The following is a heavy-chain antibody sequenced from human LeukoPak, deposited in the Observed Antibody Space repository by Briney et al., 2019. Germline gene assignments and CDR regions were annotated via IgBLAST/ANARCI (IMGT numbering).Heavy chain of an antibody. CDR1: GCTFSSSA. Sequence: GGSLRLSCAASGCTFSSSAMTWVRQAPGQGLEWVSSISGSGTNTYYADSVKGRFTISRDNSKSTLYLQVNSLRAEDTALYYCAKEYYGGWGDDWGQGTLVTVSS. D-gene: IGHD4-23*01. CDR2: ISGSGTNT. J-gene: IGHJ4*02. CDR3: AKEYYGGWGDD. V-gene: IGHV3-23*01.